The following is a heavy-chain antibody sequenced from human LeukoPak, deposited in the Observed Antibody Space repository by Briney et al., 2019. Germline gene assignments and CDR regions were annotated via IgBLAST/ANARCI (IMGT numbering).Heavy chain of an antibody. CDR2: INAGNGNT. D-gene: IGHD3-10*01. J-gene: IGHJ4*02. V-gene: IGHV1-3*01. CDR3: CSAGYGSGSYAFDY. CDR1: GYTFTSYA. Sequence: ASVKVSCKASGYTFTSYAMHWVRQAPGQRLEWMGWINAGNGNTKYSQKFQGRVTITKDTSASTAYMELSSLRSEDTAVYYCCSAGYGSGSYAFDYWGQGTLVTVSS.